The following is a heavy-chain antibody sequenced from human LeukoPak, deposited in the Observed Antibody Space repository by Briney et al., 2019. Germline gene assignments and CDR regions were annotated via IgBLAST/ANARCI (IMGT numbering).Heavy chain of an antibody. J-gene: IGHJ4*02. D-gene: IGHD2-2*02. CDR3: ARPLEVVPAAISPGY. V-gene: IGHV3-33*01. CDR2: IWYDGSNK. CDR1: GFTFSSYG. Sequence: PGRSLRLSYAASGFTFSSYGMHWVRQAPGKGLEWVAVIWYDGSNKYYADSVKGRFTISRDNSKNTLYLQMNSLRAEDTAVYYCARPLEVVPAAISPGYWGQGTLVTVSS.